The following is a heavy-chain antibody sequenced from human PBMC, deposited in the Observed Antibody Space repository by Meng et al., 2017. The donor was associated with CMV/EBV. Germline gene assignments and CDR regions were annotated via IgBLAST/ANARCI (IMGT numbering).Heavy chain of an antibody. Sequence: RESRPGLVNPSPTLSLSCSVSGGSISSGDYYWCSIRQPPGKGLEWIGYIYYSGPTYYNPSLESRVTISVDTSKNQFSLSLSSVTAADTAVYYCARLSGSGTTSTGYHYAFDSWGRGTLVTVSS. J-gene: IGHJ4*02. CDR3: ARLSGSGTTSTGYHYAFDS. CDR1: GGSISSGDYY. CDR2: IYYSGPT. D-gene: IGHD3-22*01. V-gene: IGHV4-30-4*08.